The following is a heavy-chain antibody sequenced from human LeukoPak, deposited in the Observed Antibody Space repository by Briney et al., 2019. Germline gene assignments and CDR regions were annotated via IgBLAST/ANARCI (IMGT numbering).Heavy chain of an antibody. D-gene: IGHD5-24*01. Sequence: PSETLSLTCTVSSGSISTSNYYWGWVRQPPGKALEWIGNIFYSGSTYYSPSLKSRVTISLDTSRNQFSLKLSSVTAADTAVYYCARGRRDGYNWYYFDYWGQGTLVTVSS. CDR1: SGSISTSNYY. CDR3: ARGRRDGYNWYYFDY. V-gene: IGHV4-39*07. CDR2: IFYSGST. J-gene: IGHJ4*02.